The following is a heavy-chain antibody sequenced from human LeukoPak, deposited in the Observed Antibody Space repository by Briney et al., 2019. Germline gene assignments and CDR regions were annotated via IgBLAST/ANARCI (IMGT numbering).Heavy chain of an antibody. Sequence: SETLSLTCTVSGGSISSSNYYWGWIRQPPGKGLEWIVSIYYSGSTYYNPPLKSRVTISVDTSKNQFSLKLSSVTAADTAVFYCARHWTDSSGYYPFDYWGQGTLVTVSS. CDR3: ARHWTDSSGYYPFDY. V-gene: IGHV4-39*01. J-gene: IGHJ4*02. CDR2: IYYSGST. D-gene: IGHD3-22*01. CDR1: GGSISSSNYY.